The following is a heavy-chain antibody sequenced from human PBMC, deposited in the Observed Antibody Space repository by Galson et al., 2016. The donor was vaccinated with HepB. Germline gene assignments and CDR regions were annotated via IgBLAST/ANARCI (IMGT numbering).Heavy chain of an antibody. D-gene: IGHD4-17*01. CDR1: GGTFSTYA. CDR2: IIPILGIL. CDR3: ARDRYGTPFSDFDY. V-gene: IGHV1-69*10. J-gene: IGHJ4*02. Sequence: SVKVSCKASGGTFSTYAINWVRQAPGQGLEWMGGIIPILGILNYAQRFQGRVTISADKSTGTAYMELSSLRTEDTAVYYCARDRYGTPFSDFDYWGQGTLVTVSS.